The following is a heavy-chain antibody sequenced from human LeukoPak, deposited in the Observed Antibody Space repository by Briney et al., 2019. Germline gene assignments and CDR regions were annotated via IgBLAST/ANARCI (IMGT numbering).Heavy chain of an antibody. V-gene: IGHV1-18*01. CDR3: ARAIHNYDILTGPYYYYYMDV. CDR2: ISAYNGNT. J-gene: IGHJ6*03. Sequence: ASVKVSCKASGYTFTSYGISWVRQAPGQGLEWMGWISAYNGNTNYAQKLQGRVTMTTDTSTSTAYMELRSLRSDDTAVYYCARAIHNYDILTGPYYYYYMDVWGKGTTVTVSS. D-gene: IGHD3-9*01. CDR1: GYTFTSYG.